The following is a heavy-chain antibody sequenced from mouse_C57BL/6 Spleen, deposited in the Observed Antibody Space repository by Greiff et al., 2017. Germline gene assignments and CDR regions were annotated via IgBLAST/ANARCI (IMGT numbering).Heavy chain of an antibody. Sequence: EVQLVESGGGLVKPGGSLKLSCAASGFTFSSYNMSWVRQTPAKRLEWVATISGGGGNTYYPDSVKGRFTISRDNAKNTLYLQMSSLWSEDTALYYCARRILRSYSFDYWGQGTTLTVSS. CDR3: ARRILRSYSFDY. D-gene: IGHD1-1*01. CDR2: ISGGGGNT. V-gene: IGHV5-9*01. CDR1: GFTFSSYN. J-gene: IGHJ2*01.